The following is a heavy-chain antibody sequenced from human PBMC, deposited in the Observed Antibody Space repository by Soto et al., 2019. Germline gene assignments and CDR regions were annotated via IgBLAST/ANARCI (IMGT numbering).Heavy chain of an antibody. D-gene: IGHD5-18*01. CDR2: INAYNGNT. V-gene: IGHV1-18*01. J-gene: IGHJ4*02. CDR1: GYTFRNYG. Sequence: QIQLVQSGPEVKNPGASLKVSCKASGYTFRNYGITWVRQAPGQGLEWMGWINAYNGNTNYAQTLQGRVIMTTDTSTRIAYMELRSLRSDDTAVYYCARAIAGGYGHTTLDYWGQGTLVTASS. CDR3: ARAIAGGYGHTTLDY.